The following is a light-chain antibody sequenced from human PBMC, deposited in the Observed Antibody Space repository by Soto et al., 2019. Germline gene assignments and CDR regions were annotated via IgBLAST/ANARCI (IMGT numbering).Light chain of an antibody. CDR2: GAF. Sequence: EIVMTQSPVTLSVSPGERATLSCRASQSVSSNLAWYQQKPRQAPSLLIYGAFTRATGIPARFSGTGSGTEFTLTISSLQSEDFALYYCQQYNDWPLTFGQGTKVDI. V-gene: IGKV3-15*01. CDR1: QSVSSN. J-gene: IGKJ1*01. CDR3: QQYNDWPLT.